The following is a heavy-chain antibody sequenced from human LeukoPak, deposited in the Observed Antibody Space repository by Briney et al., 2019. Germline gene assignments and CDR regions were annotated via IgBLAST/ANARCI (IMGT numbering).Heavy chain of an antibody. Sequence: GESLKISCKASVFSFTNYWIAWVRQMPGEGLEWMGSIYPGDSDTRYNPSFQGQATISADKSIKAAYLQWSGLKASDTAMYYCARRRGGNTGGFFFDYWGQGSLVTVSS. J-gene: IGHJ4*02. CDR3: ARRRGGNTGGFFFDY. V-gene: IGHV5-51*01. CDR2: IYPGDSDT. D-gene: IGHD3-16*01. CDR1: VFSFTNYW.